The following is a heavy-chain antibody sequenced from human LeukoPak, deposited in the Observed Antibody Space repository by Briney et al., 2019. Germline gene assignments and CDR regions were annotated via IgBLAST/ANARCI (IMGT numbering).Heavy chain of an antibody. V-gene: IGHV1-18*04. Sequence: ASVKVSCKASGYTFTGYYMHWVRRAPGQGLEWMGWISAYNGNTNYAQKLQGRVTMTTDTSTSTAYMELRSLRSDDTAVYYCARDTRYSYGYGEAFDIWGQGTMVTVSS. CDR3: ARDTRYSYGYGEAFDI. CDR2: ISAYNGNT. CDR1: GYTFTGYY. J-gene: IGHJ3*02. D-gene: IGHD5-18*01.